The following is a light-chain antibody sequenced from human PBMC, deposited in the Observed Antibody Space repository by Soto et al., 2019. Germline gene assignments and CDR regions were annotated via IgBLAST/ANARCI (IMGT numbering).Light chain of an antibody. J-gene: IGKJ1*01. CDR2: ATS. CDR3: QQYNNWTPVT. Sequence: EIVMTQSPATLSVSPGEGATLSCRASQSVSSNLAWYQQKPGQAPRLLIYATSTRATGIPARFSGSGSGTQFTPTISSLQSEDFAVYYCQQYNNWTPVTFGQGTKVEIK. CDR1: QSVSSN. V-gene: IGKV3-15*01.